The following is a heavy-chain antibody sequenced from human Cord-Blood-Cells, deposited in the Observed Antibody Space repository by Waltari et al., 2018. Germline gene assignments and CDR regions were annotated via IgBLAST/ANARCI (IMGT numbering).Heavy chain of an antibody. CDR1: GGSFRGYY. Sequence: QVQLQQWGAGLLKPSETLSLTCAVYGGSFRGYYWSWIRQPPGKGLGWIGEINHSGSTNYNPSLKSRVTISVDTSKNQFSLKLSSVTAADTAVYYCARGSHMNCSGGSCYYWYFDLWGRGTLVTVSS. D-gene: IGHD2-15*01. CDR2: INHSGST. CDR3: ARGSHMNCSGGSCYYWYFDL. V-gene: IGHV4-34*01. J-gene: IGHJ2*01.